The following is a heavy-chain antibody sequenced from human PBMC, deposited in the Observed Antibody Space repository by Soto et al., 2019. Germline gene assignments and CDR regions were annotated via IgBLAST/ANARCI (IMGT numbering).Heavy chain of an antibody. J-gene: IGHJ4*02. CDR2: IDYYGNT. CDR3: VRGGKYRLQETYYFDY. CDR1: GDSTSNSNYY. V-gene: IGHV4-39*01. D-gene: IGHD4-4*01. Sequence: QLQLQESGPGLVKPSETLSLSCSVSGDSTSNSNYYWGWIRQPPGRGLEWVGSIDYYGNTYYNPSVKSRVSVSVDKSKGQFSVRLTSVTAADTAVYYCVRGGKYRLQETYYFDYWGQGALVTVSS.